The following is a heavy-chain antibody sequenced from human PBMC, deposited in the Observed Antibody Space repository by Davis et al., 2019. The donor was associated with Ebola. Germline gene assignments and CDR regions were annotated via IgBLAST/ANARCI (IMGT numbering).Heavy chain of an antibody. V-gene: IGHV1-18*01. J-gene: IGHJ4*02. D-gene: IGHD3-16*01. Sequence: ASVKVSCKASGYTFTSYGISWVRQAPGQRLEWMGWISAYNGNTNYAQKLQGRVTMTTDTSTSTAYMELRSLRSDDTAVYYCARDRGMITFGGTLDYWGQGTLVTVSS. CDR3: ARDRGMITFGGTLDY. CDR1: GYTFTSYG. CDR2: ISAYNGNT.